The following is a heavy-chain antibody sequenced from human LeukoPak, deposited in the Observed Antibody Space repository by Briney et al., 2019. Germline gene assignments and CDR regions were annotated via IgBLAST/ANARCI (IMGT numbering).Heavy chain of an antibody. CDR3: AKDQSLVVVAAADY. V-gene: IGHV3-23*01. CDR1: GFTFSSYG. J-gene: IGHJ4*02. D-gene: IGHD2-15*01. CDR2: ISGIGGST. Sequence: GGTLRLSCAASGFTFSSYGMTWVRQAPGKGLEWVSAISGIGGSTYYADSVKGRFTISRDNSKNTLYLQMNSLRADDTAVYYCAKDQSLVVVAAADYWGQGTLVTVSS.